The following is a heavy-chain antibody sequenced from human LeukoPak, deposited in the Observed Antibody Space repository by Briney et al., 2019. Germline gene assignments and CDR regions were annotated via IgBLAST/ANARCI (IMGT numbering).Heavy chain of an antibody. J-gene: IGHJ6*02. CDR3: ARATSPGYDFWSGYLSRYGMDV. CDR1: GFTFSDYY. Sequence: GGSLRLSCAASGFTFSDYYMSWIRQAPGKGLEWVSYISSSGSTIYYADSVKGRFTISRDNAKNSLYLQMNSLRAEDTAVYYCARATSPGYDFWSGYLSRYGMDVWGQGTTVTVSS. V-gene: IGHV3-11*04. D-gene: IGHD3-3*01. CDR2: ISSSGSTI.